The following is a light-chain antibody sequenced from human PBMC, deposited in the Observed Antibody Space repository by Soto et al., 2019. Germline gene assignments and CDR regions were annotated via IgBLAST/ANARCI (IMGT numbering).Light chain of an antibody. V-gene: IGKV1-39*01. Sequence: DIQMTQSPSSRSAAVVDRVTITCRASQSVGNFLNWYQQKPGLPPKYLIYAASNLQSGVPSRFSGSGSGTDFTLTISNLKPEDFATYYCQQSFTTWTFGQGTKVDIK. CDR3: QQSFTTWT. CDR2: AAS. CDR1: QSVGNF. J-gene: IGKJ1*01.